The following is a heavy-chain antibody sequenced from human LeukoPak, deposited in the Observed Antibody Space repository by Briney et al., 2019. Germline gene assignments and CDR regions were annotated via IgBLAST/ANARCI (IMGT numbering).Heavy chain of an antibody. CDR1: GFTFSSYE. J-gene: IGHJ4*02. CDR2: ISSSGSTI. V-gene: IGHV3-48*03. CDR3: ARAIPNYDFWSGYPVGFDY. Sequence: PGGSLRLSCAASGFTFSSYEMNWVRQAPGKGLEWVSYISSSGSTIYYADSVKGRFTISRDNAKNSLYLQMNSLRAEDTAVYYCARAIPNYDFWSGYPVGFDYWGQGTLVTVSS. D-gene: IGHD3-3*01.